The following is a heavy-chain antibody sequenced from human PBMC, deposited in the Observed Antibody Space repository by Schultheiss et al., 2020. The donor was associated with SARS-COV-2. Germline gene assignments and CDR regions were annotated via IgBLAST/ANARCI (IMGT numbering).Heavy chain of an antibody. CDR2: ISYDGSNK. Sequence: GGSLRLSCAASGFTFSNYAMHWVRQAPGKGLEWVAVISYDGSNKYYADSVKGRFTISRDNSKNTLYLQMNSLRAEDTAVYYCARGLISDFWGANHGFAVDVWGQGTTVTVSS. CDR3: ARGLISDFWGANHGFAVDV. J-gene: IGHJ6*02. V-gene: IGHV3-30*14. D-gene: IGHD3/OR15-3a*01. CDR1: GFTFSNYA.